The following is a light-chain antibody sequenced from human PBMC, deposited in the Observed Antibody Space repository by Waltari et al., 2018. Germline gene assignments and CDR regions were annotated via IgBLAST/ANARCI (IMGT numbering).Light chain of an antibody. J-gene: IGKJ4*01. CDR1: PTVNNF. CDR2: DAS. CDR3: QQRSNWPLT. V-gene: IGKV3-11*01. Sequence: DIVLPQSSVTPSWSPGPGAALTRTSSPTVNNFVAWYQHKPGHAPSLLIYDASKRTYDTPARFSGGGSGTDFTLTISSLEPEDFAVYYCQQRSNWPLTFGEGTRVEIK.